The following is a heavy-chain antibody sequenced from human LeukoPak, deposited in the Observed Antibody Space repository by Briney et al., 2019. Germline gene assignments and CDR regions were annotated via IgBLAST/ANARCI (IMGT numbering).Heavy chain of an antibody. J-gene: IGHJ4*02. CDR1: GGSFSCYY. CDR2: IYYSGST. Sequence: SETLSLTCGVCGGSFSCYYWSWIRQPPGKGLEWIGYIYYSGSTHYNPSLKTRVTISVDTSKNQFSLKLSSVTAADTAVYYCARTDNSGYHDYWGQGILVTVSS. D-gene: IGHD3-22*01. V-gene: IGHV4-59*01. CDR3: ARTDNSGYHDY.